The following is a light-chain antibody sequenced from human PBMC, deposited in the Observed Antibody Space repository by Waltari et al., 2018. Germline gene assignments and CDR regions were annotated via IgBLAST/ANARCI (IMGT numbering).Light chain of an antibody. V-gene: IGLV1-44*01. J-gene: IGLJ3*02. Sequence: QSVLTQPPSASGTPGQRVTISCSGSSSTIGGNPVNWYQQLPGTAPKLLIYNNDQRPSGVTDRFSGSKSGTSASLAISGLQSEDEADYYCAAWDDSRNGPVFGGGTKLPVL. CDR2: NND. CDR1: SSTIGGNP. CDR3: AAWDDSRNGPV.